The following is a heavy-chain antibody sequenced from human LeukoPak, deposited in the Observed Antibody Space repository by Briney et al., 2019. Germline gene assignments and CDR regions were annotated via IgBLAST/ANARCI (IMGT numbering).Heavy chain of an antibody. CDR1: GXSFIGYW. Sequence: GESLKISCKASGXSFIGYWIGWVRQLPGQGLEYMGIIYPGDSNIRYSPSFQGQVTISADKSISTAYLQWSNLEASDTAMYYCARLDRATGDYWGQGTLVTVSS. V-gene: IGHV5-51*01. CDR2: IYPGDSNI. CDR3: ARLDRATGDY. J-gene: IGHJ4*02. D-gene: IGHD5-12*01.